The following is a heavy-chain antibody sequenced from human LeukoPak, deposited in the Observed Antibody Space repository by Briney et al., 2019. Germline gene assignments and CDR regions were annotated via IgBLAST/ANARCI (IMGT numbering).Heavy chain of an antibody. J-gene: IGHJ4*02. D-gene: IGHD6-19*01. CDR3: ARDVATTGWYTFDY. CDR1: GDSVSSINGA. V-gene: IGHV6-1*01. CDR2: TYYRSKWYS. Sequence: QTLSVTCAISGDSVSSINGAWNWVRQSPSRGLEWLGRTYYRSKWYSDYAVPIQGRISINPDTSKNQFTLHLFSVTPDDTAVYYCARDVATTGWYTFDYWGQGTRVNVSS.